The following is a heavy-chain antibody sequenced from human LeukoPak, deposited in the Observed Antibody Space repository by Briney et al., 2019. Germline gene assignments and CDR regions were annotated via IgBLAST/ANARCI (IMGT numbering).Heavy chain of an antibody. CDR3: AREVIVVVPAAIGYYYMDV. CDR2: IYTSGST. Sequence: SETLSLTCTVSGGSISSGSYYWSWIRQPAGKGLEWIGRIYTSGSTNYNPSLKSRVTISVDTSKNQFSLKLSSVTAADTAVYYCAREVIVVVPAAIGYYYMDVWGKGTTVTISS. CDR1: GGSISSGSYY. D-gene: IGHD2-2*02. J-gene: IGHJ6*03. V-gene: IGHV4-61*02.